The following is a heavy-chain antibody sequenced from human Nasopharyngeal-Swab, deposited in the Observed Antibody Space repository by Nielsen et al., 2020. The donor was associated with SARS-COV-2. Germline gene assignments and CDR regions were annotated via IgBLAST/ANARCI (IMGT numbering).Heavy chain of an antibody. CDR3: ARARYYDSSGYYYYFDY. Sequence: ASVKVSCKASGYTFTSCYMHWVRQAPGQGLEWMGIINPSGGSTSYAQKFQGRVTMTRDTSTSTVYMELSSLRSEDTAVYYCARARYYDSSGYYYYFDYWGQGTLVTVSS. J-gene: IGHJ4*02. CDR2: INPSGGST. CDR1: GYTFTSCY. V-gene: IGHV1-46*01. D-gene: IGHD3-22*01.